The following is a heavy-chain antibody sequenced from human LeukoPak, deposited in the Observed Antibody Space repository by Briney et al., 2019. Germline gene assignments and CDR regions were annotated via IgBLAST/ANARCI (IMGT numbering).Heavy chain of an antibody. J-gene: IGHJ6*02. D-gene: IGHD3-3*01. Sequence: SETLSLTCTVSGGSISSYYWSWIRQPPGKGLEWIGYIYYSGSTNYNPSLKSRVTISVGTSKNQFSPKLSSVTAADTAVYYCARGSHYDFWSGYYVNYYYYYGMDVWGQGTTVTVSS. CDR3: ARGSHYDFWSGYYVNYYYYYGMDV. CDR1: GGSISSYY. V-gene: IGHV4-59*01. CDR2: IYYSGST.